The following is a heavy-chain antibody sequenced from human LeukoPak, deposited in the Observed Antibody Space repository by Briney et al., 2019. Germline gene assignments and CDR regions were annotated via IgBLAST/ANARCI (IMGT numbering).Heavy chain of an antibody. V-gene: IGHV3-73*01. Sequence: PGGSLRLSCAASGFTFSSYAMSWVRQASGKGLEWVGRIRSKANSYATAYAASVKGRFTISRDDSKNTAYLQMNSLKTEDTAVYYCTRHGGYCTNGVCYRGFDYWGQGTLVTVSS. CDR2: IRSKANSYAT. J-gene: IGHJ4*02. CDR1: GFTFSSYA. D-gene: IGHD2-8*01. CDR3: TRHGGYCTNGVCYRGFDY.